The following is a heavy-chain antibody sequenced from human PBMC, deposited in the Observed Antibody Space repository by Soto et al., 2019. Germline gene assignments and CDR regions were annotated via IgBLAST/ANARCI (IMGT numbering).Heavy chain of an antibody. V-gene: IGHV1-8*01. Sequence: GASVKVSCKASGYTFTSYDINWVRQATGQGLEWMGWMNPNSGNTGYAQKFQGRVTMTRDTSISAAYMELSSLRSEDTALYYCARARGDLVPAASDMDVWGKGTTVTVSS. J-gene: IGHJ6*03. D-gene: IGHD2-2*01. CDR3: ARARGDLVPAASDMDV. CDR1: GYTFTSYD. CDR2: MNPNSGNT.